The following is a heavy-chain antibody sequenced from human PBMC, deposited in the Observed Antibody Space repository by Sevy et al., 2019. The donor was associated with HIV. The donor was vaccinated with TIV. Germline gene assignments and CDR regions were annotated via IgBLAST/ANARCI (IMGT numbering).Heavy chain of an antibody. V-gene: IGHV4-39*01. D-gene: IGHD3-16*02. Sequence: SETLSLICAVSGVSISGTRHYWGWIRQPPGKGLEWIGSIYYSGSTYYDPSVKSRVTISIDTSKNQFSLRLSSVTAADTAVYYCARGIDYDHIWGTYRDYWGQGILVTVSS. CDR1: GVSISGTRHY. J-gene: IGHJ4*02. CDR3: ARGIDYDHIWGTYRDY. CDR2: IYYSGST.